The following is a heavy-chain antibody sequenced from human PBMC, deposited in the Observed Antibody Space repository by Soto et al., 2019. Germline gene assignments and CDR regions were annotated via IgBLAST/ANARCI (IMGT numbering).Heavy chain of an antibody. CDR3: ARGGIWGVSWNWFDT. D-gene: IGHD3-10*01. Sequence: EAQLVESGGGLVQPGGSRRLSCAASGFTFSSHDMHWVRQVTGKGLEWVSGIDSAGDAKYPASVKGRFTISRENAKNSLHLQMNSLRAGDTAVYYCARGGIWGVSWNWFDTWGQGTLVTVSS. CDR1: GFTFSSHD. J-gene: IGHJ5*02. CDR2: IDSAGDA. V-gene: IGHV3-13*01.